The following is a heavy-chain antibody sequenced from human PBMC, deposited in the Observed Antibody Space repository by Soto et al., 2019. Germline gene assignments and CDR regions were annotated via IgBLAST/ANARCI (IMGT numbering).Heavy chain of an antibody. V-gene: IGHV3-72*01. CDR1: GITFSDHY. Sequence: EAQLVESGGGLVQPGGSLRLSCAGSGITFSDHYIDWVRQAPGKGLEWVGRSRNKASGYATEYAASGKGRFSISRDDSKDSVYGHMNSLKTEDTAVYYSLRHVPYAGADYWGQGTLVNVSA. D-gene: IGHD3-10*01. CDR2: SRNKASGYAT. CDR3: LRHVPYAGADY. J-gene: IGHJ4*02.